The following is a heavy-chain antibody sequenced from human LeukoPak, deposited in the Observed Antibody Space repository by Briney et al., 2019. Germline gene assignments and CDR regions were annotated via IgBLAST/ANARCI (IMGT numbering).Heavy chain of an antibody. CDR3: ARGREYSSSDDAFDI. CDR1: GYTFTSYF. CDR2: INPSGDTT. J-gene: IGHJ3*02. Sequence: ASVKVSCKASGYTFTSYFMHWVRQAPGQGLEWMGIINPSGDTTNYAQKFQGRVTMIRDMSTSTVYMELSSLRSEDTAVYYCARGREYSSSDDAFDIWGQGTMVIVSS. D-gene: IGHD6-6*01. V-gene: IGHV1-46*01.